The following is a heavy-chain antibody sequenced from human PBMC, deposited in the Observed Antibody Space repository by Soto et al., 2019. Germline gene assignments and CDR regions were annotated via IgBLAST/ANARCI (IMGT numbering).Heavy chain of an antibody. CDR2: IYWDDDK. J-gene: IGHJ4*02. Sequence: QITLKESGPTLVKPTQTLTLTCTFSGFSLSTRGVGGGRIRQPPGKALEWLALIYWDDDKRYTPSLKSTLTITKDTSNNRVVRTITNMDPVDTAPYYCANEFRAVAWTFDYWGQGTLVTVSS. CDR1: GFSLSTRGVG. D-gene: IGHD6-19*01. V-gene: IGHV2-5*02. CDR3: ANEFRAVAWTFDY.